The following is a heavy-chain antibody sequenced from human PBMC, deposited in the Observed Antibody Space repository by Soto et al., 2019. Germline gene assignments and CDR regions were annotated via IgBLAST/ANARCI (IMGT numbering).Heavy chain of an antibody. Sequence: SETLSLTSTVSGGSISSGDYYWSWIRKPPGKGLEWIGYIYYSGITYYNTSLKSRVTISVDTSKNQVSLKLSSVTDADKAVYYCARGNDNWFDPWGQGTLAADS. CDR3: ARGNDNWFDP. CDR1: GGSISSGDYY. D-gene: IGHD4-4*01. J-gene: IGHJ5*02. CDR2: IYYSGIT. V-gene: IGHV4-30-4*01.